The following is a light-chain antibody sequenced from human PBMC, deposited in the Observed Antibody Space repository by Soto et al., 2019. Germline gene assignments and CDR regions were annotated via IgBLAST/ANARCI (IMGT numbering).Light chain of an antibody. J-gene: IGKJ5*01. V-gene: IGKV3-11*01. Sequence: EIVLTQPPATLSLSPGERATLSCRASQSVSSYLAWYQQKPGQAPRLLIYDASNRAPGIPARFSGSGSGTDFTLTISSLEPEDFAVYYCQQRSNWPLITVGQGTRLEIK. CDR1: QSVSSY. CDR3: QQRSNWPLIT. CDR2: DAS.